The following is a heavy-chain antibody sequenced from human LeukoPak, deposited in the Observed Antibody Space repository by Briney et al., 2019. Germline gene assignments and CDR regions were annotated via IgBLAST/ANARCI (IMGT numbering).Heavy chain of an antibody. CDR1: GGSINNDY. J-gene: IGHJ4*02. CDR3: ARSKMLLREGFDY. Sequence: KPSETLSLTCTVSGGSINNDYWSWIRQPPGKGLEWLGYIKYNGYINYNPSLKSRVTMSIDASKKQFSLKLSSVTAADTAVYYCARSKMLLREGFDYWGQGTLVTVSS. D-gene: IGHD3-16*01. V-gene: IGHV4-59*01. CDR2: IKYNGYI.